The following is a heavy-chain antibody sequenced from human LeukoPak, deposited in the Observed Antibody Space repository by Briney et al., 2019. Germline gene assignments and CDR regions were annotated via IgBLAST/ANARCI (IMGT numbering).Heavy chain of an antibody. CDR3: ARRYSSGWASDY. J-gene: IGHJ4*02. V-gene: IGHV3-33*01. D-gene: IGHD6-19*01. Sequence: GGSLRLSCAASGFTFSSYGMHWVRQAPGKGLEWVAVIWYDGSNKYYADSVKGRFTISRDNSKNTLYLQMNSLRAEDTAVYCCARRYSSGWASDYWGRGTLVTVSS. CDR2: IWYDGSNK. CDR1: GFTFSSYG.